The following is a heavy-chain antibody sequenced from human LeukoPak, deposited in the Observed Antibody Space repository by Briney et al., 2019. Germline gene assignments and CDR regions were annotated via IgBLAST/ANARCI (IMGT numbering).Heavy chain of an antibody. V-gene: IGHV4-4*07. CDR2: IYSSGST. J-gene: IGHJ3*01. D-gene: IGHD3-10*01. CDR1: GCSISGYY. Sequence: VTPSETLSLTCTVSGCSISGYYWRWIRQPAGTGLEWIGRIYSSGSTNYGPSLTSRVTMSVDTSKNQFSLKLSSVTAADTAVYYCARDGYGSGSPYAFDVWGQGTMVTVSS. CDR3: ARDGYGSGSPYAFDV.